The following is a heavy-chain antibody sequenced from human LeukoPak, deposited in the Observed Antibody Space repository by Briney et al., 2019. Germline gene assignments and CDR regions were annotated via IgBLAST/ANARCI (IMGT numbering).Heavy chain of an antibody. J-gene: IGHJ4*02. V-gene: IGHV3-21*01. CDR1: GFTFSLYS. CDR2: ISSSGSYI. Sequence: GRSLRLSCAASGFTFSLYSITWVRQTPGRGLEWVSSISSSGSYIYYADSVKGRFTVSRDNAKNSLSLQMNSLRAEDTAVYYCARGGHDGTYYLSYWGQGTLVTVSS. D-gene: IGHD1-26*01. CDR3: ARGGHDGTYYLSY.